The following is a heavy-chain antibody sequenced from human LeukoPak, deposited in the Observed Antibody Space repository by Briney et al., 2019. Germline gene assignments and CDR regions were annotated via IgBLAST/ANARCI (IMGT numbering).Heavy chain of an antibody. D-gene: IGHD4-17*01. CDR3: ARREAYGEFDY. J-gene: IGHJ4*02. CDR2: IYPGDSDT. V-gene: IGHV5-51*01. Sequence: GESLKISCKGSGYRFTNYWIGWVRQLPGKGLEWMGIIYPGDSDTRYSPSFQGQVTISADKSITTAYLQWSSLKASDTAIYYCARREAYGEFDYWGQGTLVTVSS. CDR1: GYRFTNYW.